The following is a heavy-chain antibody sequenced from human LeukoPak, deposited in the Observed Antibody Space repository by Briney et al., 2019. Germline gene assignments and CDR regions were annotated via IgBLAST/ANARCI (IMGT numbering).Heavy chain of an antibody. CDR2: IIPIFGTA. Sequence: GASVKVSCKASGGTFSSYAISWVRQAPGQGLEWMGGIIPIFGTANYAQKFQGRVTITADKSTSTAYMELSSLRSEDTAVYYCARDAVTGYSSGWYKPFPFDYWGQGSLVTVSS. CDR1: GGTFSSYA. CDR3: ARDAVTGYSSGWYKPFPFDY. J-gene: IGHJ4*02. D-gene: IGHD6-19*01. V-gene: IGHV1-69*06.